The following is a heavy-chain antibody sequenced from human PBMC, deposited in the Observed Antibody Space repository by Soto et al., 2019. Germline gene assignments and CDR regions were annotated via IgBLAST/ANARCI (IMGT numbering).Heavy chain of an antibody. CDR1: GYSISSGYY. CDR2: IYHSGSA. CDR3: AREWKQDYYYYGMDV. V-gene: IGHV4-38-2*02. J-gene: IGHJ6*02. Sequence: VSLTLAVSGYSISSGYYWGWIWQPPGKGLEWIGSIYHSGSAYSNPSLKSRVAISVDTSKNEISLNLTSVTAADTAVYYCAREWKQDYYYYGMDVWGQGTTVTVS. D-gene: IGHD1-1*01.